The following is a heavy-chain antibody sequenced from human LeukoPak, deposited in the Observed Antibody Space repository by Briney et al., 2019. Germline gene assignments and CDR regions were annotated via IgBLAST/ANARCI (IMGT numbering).Heavy chain of an antibody. D-gene: IGHD3-9*01. CDR3: ARDATNYDILTGYFPDAFDI. CDR1: GASVSSNSAA. V-gene: IGHV6-1*01. CDR2: TYYRSKWYN. J-gene: IGHJ3*02. Sequence: KASQTLSLTCAISGASVSSNSAAWNWIRQSPSRGLEWLGRTYYRSKWYNDYAVSVKSRITINPDTSKNQFSLQLNSVTPEDTAVYYCARDATNYDILTGYFPDAFDIWGQGTMVTVSS.